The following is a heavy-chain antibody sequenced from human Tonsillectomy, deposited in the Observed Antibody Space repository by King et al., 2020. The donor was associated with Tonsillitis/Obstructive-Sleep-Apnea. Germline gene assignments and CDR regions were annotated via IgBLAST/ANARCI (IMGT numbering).Heavy chain of an antibody. J-gene: IGHJ6*03. D-gene: IGHD2-2*01. V-gene: IGHV3-66*01. Sequence: VKLVESGGGLVQPGGSLRLSCAASGFTVSSNYMSWVRQAPGKGLEWVSVIYSGGSTYYADSVKGRFTISRDNSKNTLYLQMNSLRAEDTAVFYCARVGIVVVPGNYYYYMDVWGKGTTVTVSS. CDR2: IYSGGST. CDR1: GFTVSSNY. CDR3: ARVGIVVVPGNYYYYMDV.